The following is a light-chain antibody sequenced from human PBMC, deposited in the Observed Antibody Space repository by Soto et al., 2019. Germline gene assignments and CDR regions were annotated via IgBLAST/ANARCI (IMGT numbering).Light chain of an antibody. V-gene: IGKV3-20*01. CDR1: QSVRNTY. CDR2: GAS. Sequence: EIVLTQSSGTLSLSPGERVTLSCRASQSVRNTYLAWYQQKPGQAPRLLVSGASSRATGIPDRYSGSGSGTDFTLTIIRLEPEDFAVYFCQQYGESPPTFGGGTKVEIK. CDR3: QQYGESPPT. J-gene: IGKJ4*01.